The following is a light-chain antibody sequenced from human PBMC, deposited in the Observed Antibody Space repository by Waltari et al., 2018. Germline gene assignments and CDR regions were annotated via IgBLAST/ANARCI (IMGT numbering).Light chain of an antibody. V-gene: IGLV2-8*01. Sequence: ASGSPGQSVTISCTATSGDVGSYVSWYQQHPGRAPKVLIFEVTKRPSGVPHRFSASGSGNTASLTVSGLQAEDEADYYCSTYAGNDKLVFGGGTKLTVL. CDR3: STYAGNDKLV. J-gene: IGLJ3*02. CDR1: SGDVGSY. CDR2: EVT.